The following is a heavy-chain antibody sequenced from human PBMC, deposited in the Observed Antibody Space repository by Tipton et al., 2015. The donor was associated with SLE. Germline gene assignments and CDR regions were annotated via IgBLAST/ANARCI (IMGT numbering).Heavy chain of an antibody. J-gene: IGHJ4*02. Sequence: TLSLTCTVSGGSISSYYWSWIRQPPGKGLEWIGYIYYRGYTNYNPSLQSRVSISVDTSKNQFSLRLTSVTAADTAIYYCARLSYYDSTGYFDYWGQGSRVTVSS. D-gene: IGHD3-22*01. CDR2: IYYRGYT. CDR1: GGSISSYY. CDR3: ARLSYYDSTGYFDY. V-gene: IGHV4-59*08.